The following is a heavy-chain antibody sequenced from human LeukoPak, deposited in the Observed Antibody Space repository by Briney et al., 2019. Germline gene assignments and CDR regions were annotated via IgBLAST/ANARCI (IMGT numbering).Heavy chain of an antibody. D-gene: IGHD5-12*01. CDR1: GGTFSSYA. Sequence: GASAKVSCKASGGTFSSYAISWVRPAPGQGLEWMGGIIPIFGTANYAQKFQGRVTITTDESTSTAYMELSSLRSEDTAVYYCATAPGSGYDYWFDPWGQGTLVTVSS. V-gene: IGHV1-69*05. CDR2: IIPIFGTA. CDR3: ATAPGSGYDYWFDP. J-gene: IGHJ5*02.